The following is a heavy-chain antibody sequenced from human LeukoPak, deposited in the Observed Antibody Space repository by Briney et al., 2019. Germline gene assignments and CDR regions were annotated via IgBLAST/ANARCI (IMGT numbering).Heavy chain of an antibody. J-gene: IGHJ4*02. CDR2: INPSGGST. CDR1: GYTFTSYY. CDR3: ARTHAYSSSYAY. V-gene: IGHV1-46*01. D-gene: IGHD6-6*01. Sequence: ASVKVSCKASGYTFTSYYIHWVRQAPGQGLEWMGIINPSGGSTSYAQKFQGRVTVTRDMSTSTVYMELSSLRSEDTVVYYCARTHAYSSSYAYWGQGTLVTVSS.